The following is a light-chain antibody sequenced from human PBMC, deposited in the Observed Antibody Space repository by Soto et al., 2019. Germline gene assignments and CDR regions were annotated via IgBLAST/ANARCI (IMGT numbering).Light chain of an antibody. J-gene: IGKJ1*01. CDR1: QSVGSN. V-gene: IGKV3-15*01. Sequence: EIVMTQSPATLSVSPGERATLSCRASQSVGSNLAWYQQKPGQAPRLLIYGASTRATGIPVRFSGSGSGTEFTLTISSLQSEDFAIYFCQQYNNWPPDRTFGQGTKVDIK. CDR3: QQYNNWPPDRT. CDR2: GAS.